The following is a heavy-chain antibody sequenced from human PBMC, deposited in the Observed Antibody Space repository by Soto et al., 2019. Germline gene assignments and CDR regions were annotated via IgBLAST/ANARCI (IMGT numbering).Heavy chain of an antibody. CDR1: GGSFSDYY. D-gene: IGHD5-18*01. CDR3: ARHPDTAMAVDY. CDR2: INHYGST. V-gene: IGHV4-34*01. J-gene: IGHJ4*02. Sequence: SETLSLTCAVYGGSFSDYYWSWIRQPPGKGLEWIGEINHYGSTNYNPSLKSRVTMSVDTSKNQFSLKLSSVTAADTAVYYCARHPDTAMAVDYWGQGTLVTVSS.